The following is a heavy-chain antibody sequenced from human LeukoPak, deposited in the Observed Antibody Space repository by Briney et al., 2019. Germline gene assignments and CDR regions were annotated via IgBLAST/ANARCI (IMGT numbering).Heavy chain of an antibody. D-gene: IGHD3-10*01. Sequence: GGSLRLSCAASGFTFSSMHWVRQAPGKGLEWVAVIWYDGSNKYYADSVKGRFTISRDNSKNTLYLQMNSLRAEDTAVYYCARSMVRDPYGMDVWGQGTTVTVSS. V-gene: IGHV3-33*01. CDR1: GFTFSS. CDR3: ARSMVRDPYGMDV. CDR2: IWYDGSNK. J-gene: IGHJ6*02.